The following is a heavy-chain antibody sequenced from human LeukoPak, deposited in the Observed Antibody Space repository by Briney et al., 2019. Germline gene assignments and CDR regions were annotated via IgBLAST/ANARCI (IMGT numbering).Heavy chain of an antibody. CDR1: GFTVSSNY. CDR2: IYSGGST. CDR3: ASRNYYDSSGYPKVGDY. J-gene: IGHJ4*02. Sequence: GGSLRLSCAASGFTVSSNYMSWVRQAPGKGPEWVSVIYSGGSTYYADSVKGRFTISRDNSKNTLYLQMNSLRAEDTAVYYCASRNYYDSSGYPKVGDYWGQGTLVTVSS. D-gene: IGHD3-22*01. V-gene: IGHV3-66*01.